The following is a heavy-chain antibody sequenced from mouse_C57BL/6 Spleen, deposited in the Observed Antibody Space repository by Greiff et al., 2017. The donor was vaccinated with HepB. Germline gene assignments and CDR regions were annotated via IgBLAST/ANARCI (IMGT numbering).Heavy chain of an antibody. V-gene: IGHV1-81*01. Sequence: QVHVKQSGAELARPGASVKLSCKASGYTFTSYGISWVKQRTGQGLEWIGEIYPRSGNTYYNEKFKGKATLTADKSSSTAYMELRSLTSEDSAVYFCAKLTGTSDGAYWGQGTTLTVSS. J-gene: IGHJ2*01. CDR2: IYPRSGNT. CDR1: GYTFTSYG. D-gene: IGHD4-1*01. CDR3: AKLTGTSDGAY.